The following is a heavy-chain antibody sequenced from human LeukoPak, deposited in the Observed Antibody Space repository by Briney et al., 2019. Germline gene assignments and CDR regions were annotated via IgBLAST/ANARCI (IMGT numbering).Heavy chain of an antibody. Sequence: ASVKVSCKASGGTFSSYAISWVRQAPGQGLEWMGGIIPIFGTANYAQKFQGRVTITADESTSTAYMELSSLRSEDTAVYYCARDFFFNYYYDSSGSRTTDYWGQGTLVTVSS. CDR1: GGTFSSYA. CDR3: ARDFFFNYYYDSSGSRTTDY. D-gene: IGHD3-22*01. J-gene: IGHJ4*02. CDR2: IIPIFGTA. V-gene: IGHV1-69*01.